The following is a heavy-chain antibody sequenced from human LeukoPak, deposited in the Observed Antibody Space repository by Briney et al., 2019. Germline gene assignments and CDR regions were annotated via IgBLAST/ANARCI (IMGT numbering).Heavy chain of an antibody. Sequence: SETLSLTCTDPGGSLSSYYWSWIRQPAGTGLEWVGRIYTSGSTNYNPSLKSRVAMSVDTSKNQFSQKLSSVTAADTAVYYCARDDAYCSSTSSCRENWFDPWGQGTLVTVSS. D-gene: IGHD2-2*01. CDR2: IYTSGST. CDR1: GGSLSSYY. J-gene: IGHJ5*02. CDR3: ARDDAYCSSTSSCRENWFDP. V-gene: IGHV4-4*07.